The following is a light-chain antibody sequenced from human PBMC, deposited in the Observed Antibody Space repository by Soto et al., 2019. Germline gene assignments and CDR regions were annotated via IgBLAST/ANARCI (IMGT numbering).Light chain of an antibody. CDR2: DAS. CDR1: QSISSG. V-gene: IGKV1-5*01. J-gene: IGKJ1*01. Sequence: DIQMTQYTSTLSASVGDRVTITCRASQSISSGLAWYQQKPGKAPKLLIYDASSLESGVPSSFSGSGSGTEFTLTISSLQPDDFATHYCQQYNSYPWTFGQGTKV. CDR3: QQYNSYPWT.